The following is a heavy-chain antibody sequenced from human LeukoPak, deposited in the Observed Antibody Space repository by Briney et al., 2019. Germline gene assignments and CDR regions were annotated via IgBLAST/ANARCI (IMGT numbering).Heavy chain of an antibody. CDR2: INSDGSST. J-gene: IGHJ4*02. Sequence: RPGGSLRLSCAASGFTFSSYWMHWVRQAPGKGLVWVSRINSDGSSTSYADSVKGRFTISRDNAKNTLYLQMNSLRAEDTAVYYCAREATYDYVWGSYRYTGYDYWGQGTLVTVSS. CDR1: GFTFSSYW. V-gene: IGHV3-74*01. CDR3: AREATYDYVWGSYRYTGYDY. D-gene: IGHD3-16*02.